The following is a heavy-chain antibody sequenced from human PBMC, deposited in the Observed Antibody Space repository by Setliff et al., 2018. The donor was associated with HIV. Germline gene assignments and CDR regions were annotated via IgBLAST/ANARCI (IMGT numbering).Heavy chain of an antibody. J-gene: IGHJ6*04. V-gene: IGHV1-18*01. CDR2: INVNNGNT. Sequence: ASVKVSCKASGYTFIHYDVSWVRRAPGQGLEWMGWINVNNGNTNYAQKFQGRVTMTRDTSTSTVYMELSSLRSEDTAVYYCARDPNYNFWSGYLMDVWGKGTTVTVSS. CDR3: ARDPNYNFWSGYLMDV. CDR1: GYTFIHYD. D-gene: IGHD3-3*01.